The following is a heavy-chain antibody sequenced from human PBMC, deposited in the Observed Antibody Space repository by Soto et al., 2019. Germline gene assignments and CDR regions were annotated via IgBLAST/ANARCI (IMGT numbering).Heavy chain of an antibody. CDR3: ACGNAWEVLLAY. CDR1: GASINSGGYY. J-gene: IGHJ4*02. Sequence: QVQLQESGPGLVKPSQTLSLTCTVSGASINSGGYYWSWIRQLPGKGLEWIGYIYFSGSTYYNPSLESRVTISLDTSQNHFSLKLSSVTAADTAVYYCACGNAWEVLLAYWGQGTLVTVSS. CDR2: IYFSGST. D-gene: IGHD1-26*01. V-gene: IGHV4-31*03.